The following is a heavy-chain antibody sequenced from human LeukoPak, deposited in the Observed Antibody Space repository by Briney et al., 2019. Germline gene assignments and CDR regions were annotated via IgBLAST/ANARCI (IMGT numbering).Heavy chain of an antibody. Sequence: GGSLRLSCAASGFTFSSYSMNWVRQAPGKGLEWVSYISSSSSTIYYAGSVKGRFTISRDNAKNSLYLQMNSLRAEDTAVYYCASEIEGSSGWYGAFDIWGQGTMVTVSS. D-gene: IGHD6-19*01. CDR1: GFTFSSYS. CDR3: ASEIEGSSGWYGAFDI. V-gene: IGHV3-48*01. CDR2: ISSSSSTI. J-gene: IGHJ3*02.